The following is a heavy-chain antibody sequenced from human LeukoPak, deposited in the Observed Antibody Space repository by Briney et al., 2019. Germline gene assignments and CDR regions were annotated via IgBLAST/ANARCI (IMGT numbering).Heavy chain of an antibody. J-gene: IGHJ4*02. CDR3: ATHRRSADGDPNLDVY. D-gene: IGHD6-13*01. CDR1: GFTFSSYA. Sequence: TGGSLILSCAASGFTFSSYAMSWVRQAPGKGLEWLSYISYNSGTYYANSVKGRFTISRDNGKNLLYLQMNRLRDEDTAMYYCATHRRSADGDPNLDVYWGQGTVVTVSS. CDR2: ISYNSGT. V-gene: IGHV3-48*02.